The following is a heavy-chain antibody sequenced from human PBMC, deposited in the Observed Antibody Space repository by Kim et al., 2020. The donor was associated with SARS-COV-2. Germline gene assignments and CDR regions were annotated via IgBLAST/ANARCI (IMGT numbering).Heavy chain of an antibody. J-gene: IGHJ4*02. CDR3: ARPGSASGSYSLDS. D-gene: IGHD3-10*01. V-gene: IGHV4-39*01. Sequence: SETLSLTCTVSGGFISSSPYYWGWIRQPPGKGLEWIASISYTRYTYYNPSLESRVTISVDTSKNQFSLKLYSVTAADTAVYYCARPGSASGSYSLDSWGQGTLVTVSS. CDR2: ISYTRYT. CDR1: GGFISSSPYY.